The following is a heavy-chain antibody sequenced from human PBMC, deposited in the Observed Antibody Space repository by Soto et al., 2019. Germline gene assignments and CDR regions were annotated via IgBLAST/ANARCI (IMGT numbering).Heavy chain of an antibody. CDR1: DSVFVTSV. V-gene: IGHV1-18*01. CDR2: ISANDGGT. D-gene: IGHD3-16*01. Sequence: QALLEQSGPEVKKPGDAVRISCWLYDSVFVTSVITWLRQAPGQGLEWMGWISANDGGTLSAMKFTDRLVMSTDPMRNMAYLKLLDVTSDDSAVYFCAGGGGRHLRHLEPWGHGTPVTVCS. CDR3: AGGGGRHLRHLEP. J-gene: IGHJ4*01.